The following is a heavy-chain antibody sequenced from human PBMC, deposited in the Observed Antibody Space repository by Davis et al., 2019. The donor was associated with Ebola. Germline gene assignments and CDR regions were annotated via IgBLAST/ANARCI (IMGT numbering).Heavy chain of an antibody. V-gene: IGHV3-33*01. J-gene: IGHJ4*02. CDR2: IWYDGSNK. CDR3: ARGGIAVADY. D-gene: IGHD6-19*01. Sequence: GESLKISCAASGFTFSSYGMHWVRQAPGKGLEWVAVIWYDGSNKYYADSVKGRFTISRDNSKNTLYLQMNGLRAEDTAVYYCARGGIAVADYWGQGTLVTVSS. CDR1: GFTFSSYG.